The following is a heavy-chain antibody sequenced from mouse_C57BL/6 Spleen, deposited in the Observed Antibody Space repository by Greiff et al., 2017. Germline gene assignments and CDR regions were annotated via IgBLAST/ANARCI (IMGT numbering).Heavy chain of an antibody. J-gene: IGHJ2*01. Sequence: EVMLVESGGDLVKPGGSLKLSCAASGFTFSSYGMSWVRQTPDKRLEWVATISSGGSYTYYTDSVKGRFTHTRDKAKNTQYLQISSLKTEDTSMYYCSRLYYSNYIDYWGQGTTRTVSS. CDR2: ISSGGSYT. CDR3: SRLYYSNYIDY. V-gene: IGHV5-6*01. D-gene: IGHD2-5*01. CDR1: GFTFSSYG.